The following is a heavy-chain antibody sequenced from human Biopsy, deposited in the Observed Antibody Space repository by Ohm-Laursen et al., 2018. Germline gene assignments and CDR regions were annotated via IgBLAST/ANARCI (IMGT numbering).Heavy chain of an antibody. CDR3: VRGVDYYDPYHYYALDV. V-gene: IGHV4-59*11. D-gene: IGHD3-22*01. Sequence: SDTLSLTCTVSGGSMSDHYWSWLRQTPGKGLEWLGYIYCTGKTAYNPSLESRITISVDTSKNKFSLQLDSMTAADTAVYYCVRGVDYYDPYHYYALDVWGQGTTVTVSS. CDR2: IYCTGKT. J-gene: IGHJ6*02. CDR1: GGSMSDHY.